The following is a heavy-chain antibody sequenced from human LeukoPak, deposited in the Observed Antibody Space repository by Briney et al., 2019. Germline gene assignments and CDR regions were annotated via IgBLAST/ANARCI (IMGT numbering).Heavy chain of an antibody. V-gene: IGHV3-53*04. J-gene: IGHJ3*02. Sequence: GGSLRLSCAASGFTVSSNYMSWVRQAPGKGLEWVSVIYSGGSTYYADSVKGRFTISRHNSKNTLYLQMNSLRAEDTAVYYCARVKSGAFDIWGQGTMVTVPS. CDR1: GFTVSSNY. CDR3: ARVKSGAFDI. CDR2: IYSGGST.